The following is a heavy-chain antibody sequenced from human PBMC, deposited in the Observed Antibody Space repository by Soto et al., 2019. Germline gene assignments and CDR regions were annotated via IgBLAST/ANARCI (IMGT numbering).Heavy chain of an antibody. J-gene: IGHJ5*02. CDR2: IKSKTDGGTT. Sequence: PGGSLRLSCAASGFTFSNAWMRWVRQAPGKGLEWVGRIKSKTDGGTTDYAAPVKGRFTISRDDSKNTLYLQMNSPKTEDTAVYYCTKTYPGAAAGFDPWGQGTLVTVSS. CDR3: TKTYPGAAAGFDP. D-gene: IGHD3-10*01. V-gene: IGHV3-15*01. CDR1: GFTFSNAW.